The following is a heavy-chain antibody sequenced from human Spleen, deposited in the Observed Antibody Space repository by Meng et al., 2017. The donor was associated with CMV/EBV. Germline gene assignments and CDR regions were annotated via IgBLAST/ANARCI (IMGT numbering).Heavy chain of an antibody. D-gene: IGHD3-10*01. CDR1: GGSISNINW. V-gene: IGHV4-4*01. J-gene: IGHJ4*02. CDR3: AQSSGDNSRVDY. CDR2: ISHSGST. Sequence: AVSGGSISNINWRSWVRQTPGKGLEWIGEISHSGSTNYNPSLKSRVTMSIDRSKNQFSLKVISVTAADTAVYFCAQSSGDNSRVDYWGRGTLVTVSS.